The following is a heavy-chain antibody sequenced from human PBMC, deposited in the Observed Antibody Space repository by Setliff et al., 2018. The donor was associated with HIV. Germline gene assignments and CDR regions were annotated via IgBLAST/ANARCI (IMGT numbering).Heavy chain of an antibody. V-gene: IGHV4-39*07. CDR3: ARDHVFGSRTGFDP. Sequence: SETLSLTCTDSGGSISSSSYYWGWIRQPPGKGLEWIGSIFYSGSTYYKPSLRSRVMISVDTSKNQFSLKLSAVTAADTAVYYCARDHVFGSRTGFDPWGPGILVTVSS. J-gene: IGHJ5*02. CDR2: IFYSGST. D-gene: IGHD3-10*01. CDR1: GGSISSSSYY.